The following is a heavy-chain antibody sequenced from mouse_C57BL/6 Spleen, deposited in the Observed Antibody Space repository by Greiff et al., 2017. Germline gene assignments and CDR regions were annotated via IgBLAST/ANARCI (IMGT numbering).Heavy chain of an antibody. CDR1: GYTFTSYD. J-gene: IGHJ4*01. V-gene: IGHV1-85*01. Sequence: QVHVKQSGPELVKPGASVKLSCKASGYTFTSYDINWVKQRPGPGLEWIGWIYPRDGSTKYNEKFKGKATLTVDTASSTAYMELHSLTSEDAAVYVFARYYGRGAMDYWGQGTSVTVSS. D-gene: IGHD1-1*01. CDR3: ARYYGRGAMDY. CDR2: IYPRDGST.